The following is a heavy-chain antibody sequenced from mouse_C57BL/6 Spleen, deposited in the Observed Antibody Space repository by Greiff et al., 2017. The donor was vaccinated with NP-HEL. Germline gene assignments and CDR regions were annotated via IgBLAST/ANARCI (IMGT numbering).Heavy chain of an antibody. V-gene: IGHV5-17*01. J-gene: IGHJ4*01. CDR3: ARADYYGSSYDMDY. Sequence: DVKLVESGGGLVKPGGSLKLSCAASGFTFSDYGMHWVRQAPEKGLEWVAYSSSGSSTIYYADNVKGRFTISRDNATNTLFLQMTSLRSEDTAMYYCARADYYGSSYDMDYWGQGTSVTVSS. CDR2: SSSGSSTI. D-gene: IGHD1-1*01. CDR1: GFTFSDYG.